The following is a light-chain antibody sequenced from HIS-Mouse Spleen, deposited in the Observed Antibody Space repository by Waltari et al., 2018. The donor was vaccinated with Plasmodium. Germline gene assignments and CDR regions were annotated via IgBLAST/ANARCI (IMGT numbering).Light chain of an antibody. V-gene: IGLV2-8*01. Sequence: QSALTQPHSASGSPGQSVTISCTGTSSDDGGYNNVSWYQQHPGKAPKLMIYEVSKRPSGVPDRFSGSKSGNTASLTVSGLQAEDEADYYCSSYAGSNNYVFGTGTKVTVL. CDR1: SSDDGGYNN. J-gene: IGLJ1*01. CDR2: EVS. CDR3: SSYAGSNNYV.